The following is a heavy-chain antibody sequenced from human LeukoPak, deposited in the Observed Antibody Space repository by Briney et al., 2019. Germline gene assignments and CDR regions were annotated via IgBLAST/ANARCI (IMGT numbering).Heavy chain of an antibody. D-gene: IGHD3-10*01. CDR3: ARKSDSLMLRGGDC. CDR2: IYSGGTT. CDR1: EFSVSSNY. Sequence: GGSLRLSCAASEFSVSSNYMTWVRQAPGKGLECVSIIYSGGTTYYADSVRGRFTISRDNPKNTLYLQMDRLRVEDTAVYYCARKSDSLMLRGGDCWGQGTLVTVSS. V-gene: IGHV3-66*01. J-gene: IGHJ4*02.